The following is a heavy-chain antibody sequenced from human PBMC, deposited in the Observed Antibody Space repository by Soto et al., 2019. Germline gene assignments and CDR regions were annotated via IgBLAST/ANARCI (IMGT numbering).Heavy chain of an antibody. Sequence: EVQLLESGGALEHPGGSLRLSCAASGFAFSTYAMTWVRQAPGKGLEWVSVISGSGGSSYYAASVKGRFTISRDNSKNTLYLQMNGLRAEDTALYYCAKVTKRAAAGRYEYYKYGMDVWGQETTVTVSS. CDR1: GFAFSTYA. V-gene: IGHV3-23*01. J-gene: IGHJ6*02. CDR2: ISGSGGSS. D-gene: IGHD6-13*01. CDR3: AKVTKRAAAGRYEYYKYGMDV.